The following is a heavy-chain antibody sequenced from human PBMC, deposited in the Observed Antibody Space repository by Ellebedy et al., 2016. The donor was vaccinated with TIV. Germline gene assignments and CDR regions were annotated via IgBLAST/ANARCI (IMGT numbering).Heavy chain of an antibody. CDR1: GSSITTYY. CDR3: ARGVVRGVAAFDI. J-gene: IGHJ3*02. CDR2: IYNVELT. Sequence: MPSETLSLTCSLSGSSITTYYWSWIRQPPGKGLEWIGYIYNVELTNYSPSLKSRTSMSIDTSKKQFSLNLTSVTVADTALYFCARGVVRGVAAFDIWGRGTMVIVSS. V-gene: IGHV4-59*01. D-gene: IGHD3-10*01.